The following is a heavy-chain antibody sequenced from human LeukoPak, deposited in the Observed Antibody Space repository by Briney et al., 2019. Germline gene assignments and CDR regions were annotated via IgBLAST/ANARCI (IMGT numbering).Heavy chain of an antibody. CDR3: AREKERIDSSGYPHDY. CDR2: INPNSGGT. V-gene: IGHV1-2*02. D-gene: IGHD3-22*01. CDR1: GYTFTGYY. J-gene: IGHJ4*02. Sequence: ASVKVSCKASGYTFTGYYMHWVRQAPGQGLEWMGWINPNSGGTNNAQKFQGRVTMTRDTSISTAYMELSRLRSDDTAVYYCAREKERIDSSGYPHDYWGQGTLVTVSS.